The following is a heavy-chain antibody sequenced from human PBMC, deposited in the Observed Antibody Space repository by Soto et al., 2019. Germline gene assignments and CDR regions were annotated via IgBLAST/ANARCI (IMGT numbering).Heavy chain of an antibody. Sequence: SETLSLTCTVSGGSISSSSYYWCWIRQPPGKGLEWIGSIYYSGSTYYNPSLKSRVTISVDTSKNQFSLKLSSVTAADTAVYYCARHDSSGYHLYYFDYWGQGTLVTVSS. V-gene: IGHV4-39*01. J-gene: IGHJ4*02. CDR1: GGSISSSSYY. CDR2: IYYSGST. D-gene: IGHD3-22*01. CDR3: ARHDSSGYHLYYFDY.